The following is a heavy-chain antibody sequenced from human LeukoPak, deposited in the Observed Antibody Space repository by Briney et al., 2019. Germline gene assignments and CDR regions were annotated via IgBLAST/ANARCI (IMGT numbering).Heavy chain of an antibody. CDR2: IYHSGST. V-gene: IGHV4-38-2*02. J-gene: IGHJ4*02. Sequence: SETLSLTCTVSGYSISSGYYWGWIRQPPGKGLEWIGSIYHSGSTYYNPSLKSRVTISVDTSKNQFSLKLSSVTAADTAVYYCARVPSDVVVIIHFDYWGQGTLVTVSS. CDR1: GYSISSGYY. D-gene: IGHD3-22*01. CDR3: ARVPSDVVVIIHFDY.